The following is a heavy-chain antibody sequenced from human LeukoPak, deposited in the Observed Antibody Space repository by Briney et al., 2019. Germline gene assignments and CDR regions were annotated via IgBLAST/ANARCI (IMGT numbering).Heavy chain of an antibody. J-gene: IGHJ4*02. CDR3: AREDCSGGSCRFDY. CDR2: LYESGST. CDR1: GGSLRTGGSVSSYY. V-gene: IGHV4-61*01. D-gene: IGHD2-15*01. Sequence: PSETLSLTCTVSGGSLRTGGSVSSYYWNWIRQPPGKGMEWIGYLYESGSTKYNPSIKSRVTMSPDTTKNQISLTLNPVNPADSAVYFCAREDCSGGSCRFDYWGEGTLVTVSS.